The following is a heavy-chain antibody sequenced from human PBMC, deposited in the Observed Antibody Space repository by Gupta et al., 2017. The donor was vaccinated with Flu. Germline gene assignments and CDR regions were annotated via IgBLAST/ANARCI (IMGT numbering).Heavy chain of an antibody. J-gene: IGHJ6*02. Sequence: EGLVLESGGGLVQPGGSLRLSCAASGFTFRNYAMNWVRQAPGRGLEWVSGISASAGVTYYADSVKGRFTISRDNSKNTLDLQMNSLRAEDTAVYYCVKGEMGLLRFLEQYYYYGMDVWGQGTTVTVSS. CDR2: ISASAGVT. V-gene: IGHV3-23*01. D-gene: IGHD3-3*01. CDR1: GFTFRNYA. CDR3: VKGEMGLLRFLEQYYYYGMDV.